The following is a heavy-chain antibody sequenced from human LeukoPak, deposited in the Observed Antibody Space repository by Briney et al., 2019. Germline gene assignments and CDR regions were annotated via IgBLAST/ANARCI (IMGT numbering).Heavy chain of an antibody. CDR2: ISAYNGNT. CDR1: GYTFTSYG. V-gene: IGHV1-18*01. Sequence: ASVKVSCKASGYTFTSYGISWVRQAPGQGLEWMGWISAYNGNTNYAQKLQGRVTMTTDTSTSTAYMELRSLRSDDTAVYYCARGGIHCSGGSCYSGRYYYMDVWGKGTTVTVSS. J-gene: IGHJ6*03. D-gene: IGHD2-15*01. CDR3: ARGGIHCSGGSCYSGRYYYMDV.